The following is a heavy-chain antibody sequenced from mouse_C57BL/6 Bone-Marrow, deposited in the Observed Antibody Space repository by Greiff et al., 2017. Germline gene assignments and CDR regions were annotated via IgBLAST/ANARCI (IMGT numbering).Heavy chain of an antibody. CDR2: IHPNSGST. D-gene: IGHD1-1*01. J-gene: IGHJ3*01. CDR3: ARGDYYGSPCFAY. Sequence: QVQLQQPGAELVKPGASVKLSCKASGYTFTSYWMPWVKQRPGQGLEWIGMIHPNSGSTNYNEKFKSKATLTVAKSSSTAYMQLSSLTSEDSAVYYCARGDYYGSPCFAYWGQGTLVTVSA. V-gene: IGHV1-64*01. CDR1: GYTFTSYW.